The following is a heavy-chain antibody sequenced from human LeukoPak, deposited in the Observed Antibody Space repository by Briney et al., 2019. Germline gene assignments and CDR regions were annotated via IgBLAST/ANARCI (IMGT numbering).Heavy chain of an antibody. V-gene: IGHV1-69*13. CDR3: ARGVVVPAAIGYYYMDV. CDR1: GGTSSSYA. CDR2: IIPIFGTA. Sequence: AASVKVSCKASGGTSSSYAFSWVRQAPGQGLEWMGGIIPIFGTANYAQKFQGRVTITADESTSTAYMELSSLRSEDTAVYYCARGVVVPAAIGYYYMDVWGKGTTVTVSS. D-gene: IGHD2-2*02. J-gene: IGHJ6*03.